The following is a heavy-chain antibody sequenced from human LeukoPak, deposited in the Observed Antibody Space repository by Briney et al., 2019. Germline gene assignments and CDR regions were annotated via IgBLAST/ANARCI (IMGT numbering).Heavy chain of an antibody. Sequence: GGSLRLSCAASGFTFSDYYMSWIRQAPGKGLEWVSYISSSGSTIYYADSVKGRFTISRDNAKNSLYLQMNSLRAEDTAVYYCARYGRSVEYGSGSYYSGSRYYYYYYMDVWGKGTTVTVSS. D-gene: IGHD3-10*01. CDR1: GFTFSDYY. J-gene: IGHJ6*03. CDR2: ISSSGSTI. V-gene: IGHV3-11*01. CDR3: ARYGRSVEYGSGSYYSGSRYYYYYYMDV.